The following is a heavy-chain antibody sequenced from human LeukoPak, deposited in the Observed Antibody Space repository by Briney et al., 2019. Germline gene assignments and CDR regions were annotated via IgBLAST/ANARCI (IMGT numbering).Heavy chain of an antibody. Sequence: PGGSLRLSCAASGFTFSNAWMSWVRQAPGKGLEWVGRIKSKTDGGTTDYAAPVKGRFTTSRDDSKNTLYLQMNSLKTEDTAVYYCTTDLVVGATVAYYYYGMDVWGQGTTVTVSS. CDR2: IKSKTDGGTT. CDR1: GFTFSNAW. J-gene: IGHJ6*02. D-gene: IGHD1-26*01. V-gene: IGHV3-15*01. CDR3: TTDLVVGATVAYYYYGMDV.